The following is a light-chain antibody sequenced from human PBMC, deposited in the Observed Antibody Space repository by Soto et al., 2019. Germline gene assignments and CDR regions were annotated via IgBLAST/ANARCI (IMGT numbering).Light chain of an antibody. CDR1: SGYSNYK. CDR3: GADHGGGSNLVVV. V-gene: IGLV9-49*01. Sequence: QAVVTQPPSASASLGASVTLTCTLSSGYSNYKVDWYQQRPGKGPRFVMRVGTGGIVGSKGDGIPDRFSVLGSGLNPYLTVKNIQEEDESDYYCGADHGGGSNLVVVFGGGTKLTVL. CDR2: VGTGGIVG. J-gene: IGLJ2*01.